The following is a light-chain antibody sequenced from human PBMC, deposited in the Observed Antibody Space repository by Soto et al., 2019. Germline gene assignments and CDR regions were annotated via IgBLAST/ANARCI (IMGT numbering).Light chain of an antibody. J-gene: IGKJ1*01. CDR3: QLYGTSPKT. CDR2: GAS. Sequence: EIVLTQSPGTLSLSPGERATLSCRASETVAGSYLAWYQQKPGQAPRLLIHGASTRATGIADRFSGSGSGTDFTLTISRLEPEDFAVYYCQLYGTSPKTFGQGTK. CDR1: ETVAGSY. V-gene: IGKV3-20*01.